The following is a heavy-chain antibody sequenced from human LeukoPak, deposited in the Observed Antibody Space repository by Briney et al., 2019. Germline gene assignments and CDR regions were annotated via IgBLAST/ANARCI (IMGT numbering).Heavy chain of an antibody. CDR2: ISTSGRT. CDR3: ARDVVAAPGTWDY. Sequence: PSETLSLTCTVSGDSITRGSYYWSWIRQPAGKGLEWIGRISTSGRTYYNPSLKSRVTISVDTSKNQFSLKLSSVTAADTAVYYCARDVVAAPGTWDYWGQGTLVTVSS. CDR1: GDSITRGSYY. V-gene: IGHV4-61*02. J-gene: IGHJ4*02. D-gene: IGHD6-13*01.